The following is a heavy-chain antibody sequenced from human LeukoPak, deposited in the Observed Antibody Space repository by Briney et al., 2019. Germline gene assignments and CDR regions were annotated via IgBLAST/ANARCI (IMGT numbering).Heavy chain of an antibody. CDR3: AREGLGISAFDY. Sequence: NPSETLSLTCTVSGGSISSYYWSWIRQPPGKGLEWIGYIYYSGSTNYNPSLKSRVTISVDTSKNQFSLKLSSVTAADTAVYYCAREGLGISAFDYWGQGTLVTVSS. J-gene: IGHJ4*02. D-gene: IGHD7-27*01. CDR2: IYYSGST. CDR1: GGSISSYY. V-gene: IGHV4-59*01.